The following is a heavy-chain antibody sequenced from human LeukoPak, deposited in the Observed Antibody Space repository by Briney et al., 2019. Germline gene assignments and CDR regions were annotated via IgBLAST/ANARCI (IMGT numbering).Heavy chain of an antibody. CDR2: INPNTGET. Sequence: ASVKVSCKASGYTFTGYYLHWVRLAPGQGLEWMGWINPNTGETRFAPKFQGRVTITRDTSITTAYMDLTSLRSDDAAVYYCARGWASSGHYSGCLDLWGQGTLVTVPS. CDR3: ARGWASSGHYSGCLDL. V-gene: IGHV1-2*02. D-gene: IGHD3-22*01. J-gene: IGHJ5*02. CDR1: GYTFTGYY.